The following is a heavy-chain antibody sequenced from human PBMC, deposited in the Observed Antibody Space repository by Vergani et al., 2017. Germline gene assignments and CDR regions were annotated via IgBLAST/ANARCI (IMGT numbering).Heavy chain of an antibody. CDR2: ISYDGSNK. V-gene: IGHV3-30*18. D-gene: IGHD6-19*01. CDR1: GFTFSSYG. CDR3: AKVRDSSGWFEYFQH. Sequence: QVQLVESGGGVVQPGRSLRISCAASGFTFSSYGMHWVRQAPGKGLEWVAVISYDGSNKYYADSVKGRFTISRDNSKNTLYLQMNSLRAEDTAVYYCAKVRDSSGWFEYFQHWGQGTLVTVSS. J-gene: IGHJ1*01.